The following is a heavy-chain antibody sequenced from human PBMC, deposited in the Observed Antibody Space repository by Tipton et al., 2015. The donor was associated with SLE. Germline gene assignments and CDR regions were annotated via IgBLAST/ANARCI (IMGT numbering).Heavy chain of an antibody. CDR1: GGSISSGGYY. CDR3: AREYSSSQGAFDI. J-gene: IGHJ3*02. V-gene: IGHV4-31*03. CDR2: IYYSGST. D-gene: IGHD6-6*01. Sequence: TLSLTCTVSGGSISSGGYYWSWIRQHPGKGLEWIGYIYYSGSTYYNPSLKSRVTISVDTSKNQFSLKLSSVTAADTAVYYCAREYSSSQGAFDIWGQGTMVTVSS.